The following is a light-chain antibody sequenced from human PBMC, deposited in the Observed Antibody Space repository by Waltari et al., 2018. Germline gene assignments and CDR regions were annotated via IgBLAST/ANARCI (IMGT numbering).Light chain of an antibody. CDR1: SSNIGHNS. Sequence: QSVVTQPPSASGTPGQTVTISCSGSSSNIGHNSVSWYQQLPGTAPKLLIFNNDQRPAGVPVRVSGSKSGTSASLAIRGLQSEDEADYYCASWADSLNGPVFGGGTKLTVL. CDR2: NND. V-gene: IGLV1-44*01. J-gene: IGLJ3*02. CDR3: ASWADSLNGPV.